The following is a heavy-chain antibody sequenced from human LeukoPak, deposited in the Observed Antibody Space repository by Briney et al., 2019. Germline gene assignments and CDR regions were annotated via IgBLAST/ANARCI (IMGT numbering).Heavy chain of an antibody. CDR3: ATSGGVHDY. V-gene: IGHV1-69-2*01. J-gene: IGHJ4*02. D-gene: IGHD3-16*01. CDR2: VDPEDGET. Sequence: ASVKVSCKASGYTFTTYSISWLRQAPGKGLEWMGRVDPEDGETIYAEKFQGRVTITADTSTDTAYMELSSLRSEDTAVYYCATSGGVHDYWGQGTLVTVSS. CDR1: GYTFTTYS.